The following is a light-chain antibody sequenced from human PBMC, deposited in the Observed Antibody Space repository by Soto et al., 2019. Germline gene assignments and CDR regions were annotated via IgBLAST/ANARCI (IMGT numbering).Light chain of an antibody. Sequence: QSVLTQPASVSRSPGQSITISCTGTSSDIGAYNYVSWYQQHPGKAPKLMIYDVNIRPSGVSNRFSGSKSGNTASLTISGLQAEAEADYYCTSWTTSTTMIFGGGPKVTVL. V-gene: IGLV2-14*03. CDR1: SSDIGAYNY. CDR2: DVN. CDR3: TSWTTSTTMI. J-gene: IGLJ2*01.